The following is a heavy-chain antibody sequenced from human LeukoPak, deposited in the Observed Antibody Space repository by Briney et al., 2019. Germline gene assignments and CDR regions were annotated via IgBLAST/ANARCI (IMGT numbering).Heavy chain of an antibody. CDR3: ARVPMWNYYDSSGSGAFDI. J-gene: IGHJ3*02. Sequence: ASVKVSCKASGYTFTSYAMHWVRQAPGQRLEWMGWINAGNGNTKYSLKFQGRVTITRDTSASTAYMELSSLRSEDTAVYYCARVPMWNYYDSSGSGAFDIWGQGTMVTVSS. V-gene: IGHV1-3*01. CDR2: INAGNGNT. CDR1: GYTFTSYA. D-gene: IGHD3-22*01.